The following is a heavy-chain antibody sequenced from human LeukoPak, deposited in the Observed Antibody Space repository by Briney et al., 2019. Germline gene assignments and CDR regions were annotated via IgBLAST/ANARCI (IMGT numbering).Heavy chain of an antibody. CDR3: ARVWSRIVGATTSSHY. CDR1: GFTVSSNY. J-gene: IGHJ4*02. V-gene: IGHV3-53*01. CDR2: IYSGGST. D-gene: IGHD1-26*01. Sequence: PGGSLRLSCAASGFTVSSNYMSWVRQAPGKGLEWVSLIYSGGSTYYAGSVKGRFTISRDNSKNTLYLQMNSLRAEGTAVYYCARVWSRIVGATTSSHYWGQGTLVTVSS.